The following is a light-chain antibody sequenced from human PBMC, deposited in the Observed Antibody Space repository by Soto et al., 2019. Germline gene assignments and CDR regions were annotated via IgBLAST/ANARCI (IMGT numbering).Light chain of an antibody. CDR3: QAYDYSLTASV. CDR1: SSNLGAGYD. V-gene: IGLV1-40*01. J-gene: IGLJ3*02. Sequence: QSVLTQPTSVSGAPGQRVTISCTGNSSNLGAGYDVHGYQQLPGAAPKLVIFGNRNRPSGVPERFSGSKSGTSASLAITGLQAEDEADYSCQAYDYSLTASVFGGGTKLTVL. CDR2: GNR.